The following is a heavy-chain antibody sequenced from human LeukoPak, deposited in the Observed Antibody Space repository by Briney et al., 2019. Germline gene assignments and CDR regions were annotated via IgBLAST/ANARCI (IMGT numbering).Heavy chain of an antibody. CDR2: MNPNSGNT. V-gene: IGHV1-8*02. J-gene: IGHJ5*02. Sequence: ASVKVSCKASGYTFTSYGISWVRQAPGQGLEWMGWMNPNSGNTGYAQKFQGRVTMTRNTSICTAYMELSSLRSEDTAVYYCARVLSNIVATQSNWFDPRGQGTLVTVSS. D-gene: IGHD5-12*01. CDR1: GYTFTSYG. CDR3: ARVLSNIVATQSNWFDP.